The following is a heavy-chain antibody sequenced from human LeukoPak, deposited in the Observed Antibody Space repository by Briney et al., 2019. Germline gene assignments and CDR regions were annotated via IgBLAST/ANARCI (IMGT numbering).Heavy chain of an antibody. CDR3: ARHNSHYGVPTDPNGY. J-gene: IGHJ4*02. V-gene: IGHV3-30*09. CDR2: ISYDGSNK. D-gene: IGHD4-17*01. Sequence: PGGSLRLSCAASGFTFSSYAMHWVRQAPGKGLEWVAVISYDGSNKYYADSVKGRFAISRDNSKNTLYLQMNSLRAEDTAVYYCARHNSHYGVPTDPNGYWGQGTLVTVSS. CDR1: GFTFSSYA.